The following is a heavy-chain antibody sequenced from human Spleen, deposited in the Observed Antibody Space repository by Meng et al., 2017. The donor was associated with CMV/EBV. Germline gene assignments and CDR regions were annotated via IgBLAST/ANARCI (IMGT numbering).Heavy chain of an antibody. Sequence: ETLSLTCXASGFAFTHAWMSWVRQAPGKGLXXVGRIKSKTDGETTDYAAPVKGXFTISKXDSKKTLYLQMNXLKTEXTAVYYCAXALFSAGDYGGWYFDSWGQGMLVTVSS. CDR1: GFAFTHAW. D-gene: IGHD4-17*01. CDR3: AXALFSAGDYGGWYFDS. V-gene: IGHV3-15*01. J-gene: IGHJ4*02. CDR2: IKSKTDGETT.